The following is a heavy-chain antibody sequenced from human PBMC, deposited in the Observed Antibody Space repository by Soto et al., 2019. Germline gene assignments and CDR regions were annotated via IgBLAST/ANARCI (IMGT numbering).Heavy chain of an antibody. CDR3: AREEYGDHFGY. CDR2: IKQDGTEK. CDR1: GFTFSRYW. J-gene: IGHJ4*02. D-gene: IGHD4-17*01. Sequence: EVQLVESGGGLVQPGGSLRLSCAASGFTFSRYWMSWVRQAPGKGLEWVDNIKQDGTEKYYVDSVKGRVTISRDNAKNSLYLQRNSLRAEDTAVYYCAREEYGDHFGYWGQGTLVPVSS. V-gene: IGHV3-7*01.